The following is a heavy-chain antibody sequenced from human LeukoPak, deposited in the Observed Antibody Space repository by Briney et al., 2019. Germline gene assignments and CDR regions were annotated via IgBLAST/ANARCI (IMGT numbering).Heavy chain of an antibody. V-gene: IGHV3-66*01. CDR3: ARDHRDWNYGWFDP. CDR2: IYSGGST. Sequence: PGGSLRLSCAASGFTVSSNYMSWVRQAPGKGLEWVSVIYSGGSTYYADSVKGRFTISRDNSKNTLYLQMNSLRAEDTAVYYCARDHRDWNYGWFDPWGQGTLVTVSS. J-gene: IGHJ5*02. CDR1: GFTVSSNY. D-gene: IGHD1-7*01.